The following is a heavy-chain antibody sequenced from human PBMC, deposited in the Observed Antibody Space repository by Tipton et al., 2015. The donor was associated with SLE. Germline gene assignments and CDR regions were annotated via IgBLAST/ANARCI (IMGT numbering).Heavy chain of an antibody. CDR3: ARATGGSAADAFHI. CDR1: EFTFSTYY. CDR2: IQQDGSVK. V-gene: IGHV3-7*01. J-gene: IGHJ3*02. Sequence: SLRLSCTASEFTFSTYYMSWFRQAPGKGLEWVANIQQDGSVKHYLDSVKGRFTVSRDNAKNSLYLQMNSLRAEDTAVYYCARATGGSAADAFHICGQGTMVTVSS. D-gene: IGHD2-15*01.